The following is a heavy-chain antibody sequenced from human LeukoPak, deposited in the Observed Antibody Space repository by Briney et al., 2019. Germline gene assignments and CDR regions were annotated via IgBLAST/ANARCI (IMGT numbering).Heavy chain of an antibody. D-gene: IGHD6-13*01. J-gene: IGHJ4*02. CDR3: ARDRGSSWYDY. Sequence: PSETLSLTCTVSGASISSYYWNWIRQPPGKGLEWIGYIYYIGTTNYNPSLKSRVTISVDTSKNQFSLKLSSVIAADTAVYYCARDRGSSWYDYWGQGTLVTVSS. CDR1: GASISSYY. V-gene: IGHV4-59*01. CDR2: IYYIGTT.